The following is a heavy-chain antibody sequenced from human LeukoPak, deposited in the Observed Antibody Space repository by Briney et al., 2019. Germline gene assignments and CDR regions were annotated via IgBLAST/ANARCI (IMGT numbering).Heavy chain of an antibody. D-gene: IGHD2-15*01. J-gene: IGHJ3*02. CDR1: GFTFSNFA. CDR3: EKAYYSYGNDAFVI. V-gene: IGHV3-23*01. CDR2: IRGGGAGA. Sequence: GGSLRLSCAASGFTFSNFAMAWVRQVPEKGLEWVSFIRGGGAGAHYADSVRGRFTISRDNSKNTLYLEMNSLRADDTAVYFCEKAYYSYGNDAFVIRGQGTKVTVSS.